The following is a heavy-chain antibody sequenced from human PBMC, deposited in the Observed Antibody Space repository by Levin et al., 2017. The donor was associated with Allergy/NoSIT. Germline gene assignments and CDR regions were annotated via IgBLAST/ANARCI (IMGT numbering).Heavy chain of an antibody. J-gene: IGHJ5*02. CDR3: ATHLVSKRFSGNDP. D-gene: IGHD6-6*01. CDR2: IKSNIDDGTT. V-gene: IGHV3-15*01. Sequence: LSLTCATSGFTFSDAWMSWVRQAPGKGLEWVGRIKSNIDDGTTEYAAPVKGRFTISRDDATDTLFLQMNSLKTEDTAVYYCATHLVSKRFSGNDPWGQGPLVTVSS. CDR1: GFTFSDAW.